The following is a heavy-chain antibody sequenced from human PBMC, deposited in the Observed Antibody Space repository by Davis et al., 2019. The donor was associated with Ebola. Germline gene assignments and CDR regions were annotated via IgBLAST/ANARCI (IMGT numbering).Heavy chain of an antibody. J-gene: IGHJ6*03. CDR3: ARGVPDYYYYYMDV. CDR2: IYYSGST. D-gene: IGHD2-2*01. Sequence: GSLRLSCTVSGGSISSSSYYWGWIRQPPGKGLEWIGSIYYSGSTYYNPSLKSRVTISVDTSKNQFSLKLSSVTAADTAVYYCARGVPDYYYYYMDVWGKGTTVTVSS. CDR1: GGSISSSSYY. V-gene: IGHV4-39*07.